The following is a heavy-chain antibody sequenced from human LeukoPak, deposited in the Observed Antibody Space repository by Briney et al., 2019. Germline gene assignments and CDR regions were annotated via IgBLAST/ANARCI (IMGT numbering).Heavy chain of an antibody. V-gene: IGHV1-2*02. Sequence: ASVKVSCKASGYTFTGYYMHWVRQAPGQGLEWMGWINPNSGGTNYAQKFQGRVTMTRDTSISTAYMEQSRLRSDDTAVYYCARSRLGESGSYYVDYWGQGTLVTVSS. J-gene: IGHJ4*02. CDR3: ARSRLGESGSYYVDY. D-gene: IGHD1-26*01. CDR1: GYTFTGYY. CDR2: INPNSGGT.